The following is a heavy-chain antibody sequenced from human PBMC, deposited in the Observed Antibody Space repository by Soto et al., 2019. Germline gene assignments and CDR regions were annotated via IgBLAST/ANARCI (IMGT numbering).Heavy chain of an antibody. CDR1: GFTFSSYG. CDR3: ASPTTVVTPWSYFQH. J-gene: IGHJ1*01. CDR2: IWYDGSNK. Sequence: GGSLRLSCAASGFTFSSYGMHWVRQAPGKGLEWVAVIWYDGSNKYYADSVKGRFTISRDNSKNTLYLQMNSLRAEDTAVYYCASPTTVVTPWSYFQHWGQGTLVTVSS. V-gene: IGHV3-33*01. D-gene: IGHD4-17*01.